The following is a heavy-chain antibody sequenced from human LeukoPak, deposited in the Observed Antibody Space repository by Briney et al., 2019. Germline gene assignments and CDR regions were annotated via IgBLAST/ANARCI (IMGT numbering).Heavy chain of an antibody. D-gene: IGHD1-26*01. V-gene: IGHV4-34*01. CDR1: GGSLSGHY. CDR2: INHSGST. J-gene: IGHJ4*02. CDR3: ARGPVGSPVGY. Sequence: SETLSLTCAVYGGSLSGHYWSWIRQLHRKGLEWKGEINHSGSTNYNPSLKSRVTISVDTSKNQFSLKLSSVTAADTAVYYCARGPVGSPVGYWGQGTLVTVSS.